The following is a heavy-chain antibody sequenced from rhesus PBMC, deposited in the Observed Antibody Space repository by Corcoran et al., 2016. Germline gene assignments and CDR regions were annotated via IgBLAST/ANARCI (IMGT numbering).Heavy chain of an antibody. Sequence: QVQLQESGPGLVKPSETLSLTCAVSGGSISSSNWWSWIRQPPGKGLEWIGYISVSSGNATYNPSPRGRVTISKGTSKNQFSLELSSVTAADTAVYYCARRGYSGYSSFDYWGQGVLVTVSS. CDR2: ISVSSGNA. J-gene: IGHJ4*01. D-gene: IGHD5-42*01. V-gene: IGHV4-65*02. CDR3: ARRGYSGYSSFDY. CDR1: GGSISSSNW.